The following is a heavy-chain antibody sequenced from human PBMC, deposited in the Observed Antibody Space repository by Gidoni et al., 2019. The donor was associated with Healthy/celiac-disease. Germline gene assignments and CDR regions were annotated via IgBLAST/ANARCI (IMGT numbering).Heavy chain of an antibody. D-gene: IGHD2-21*02. Sequence: QVQLQDSGPGLVQHSETMSLTVAVAGCSISSYYWSWIRQPPGKGRAWIGYNYYSGSTNYNPSLKIRVTISVDTSKDQVFLKLRSLTAADSAVYYCAREGMVTKGGWYYYYGMDVWGQGTTVTVSS. V-gene: IGHV4-59*01. CDR3: AREGMVTKGGWYYYYGMDV. CDR1: GCSISSYY. CDR2: NYYSGST. J-gene: IGHJ6*02.